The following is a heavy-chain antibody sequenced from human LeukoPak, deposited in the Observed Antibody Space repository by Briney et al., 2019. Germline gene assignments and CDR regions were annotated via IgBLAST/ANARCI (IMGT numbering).Heavy chain of an antibody. CDR1: GFTFSSYA. V-gene: IGHV3-30-3*01. Sequence: GGSLRLSCAASGFTFSSYAMHWVRQAPGKGLEWVAVISYDGSNKYYADSVKGRFTISRDNSKNTLYLQMNSLRAEDTSVYYCAKDLGGDYDFWSGSGYLDYWGQGTPVTVSS. D-gene: IGHD3-3*01. J-gene: IGHJ4*02. CDR2: ISYDGSNK. CDR3: AKDLGGDYDFWSGSGYLDY.